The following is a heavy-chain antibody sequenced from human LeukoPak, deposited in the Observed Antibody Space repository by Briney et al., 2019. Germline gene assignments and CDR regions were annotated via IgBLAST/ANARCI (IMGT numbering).Heavy chain of an antibody. CDR1: GFTFSDYW. D-gene: IGHD6-13*01. V-gene: IGHV3-7*01. CDR2: IRQDGREK. Sequence: GGSLRLSCAASGFTFSDYWMSWVRQAPGKGLEWVANIRQDGREKYYVDSVKGRFTISRDNAKNSLYLQMSSLRAEDTAVYYCARDRVWTVLYWGQGTLVTVSS. CDR3: ARDRVWTVLY. J-gene: IGHJ4*02.